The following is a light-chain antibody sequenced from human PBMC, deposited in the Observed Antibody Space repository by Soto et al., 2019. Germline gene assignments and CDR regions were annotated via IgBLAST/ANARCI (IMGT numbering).Light chain of an antibody. V-gene: IGLV1-40*01. CDR2: GNT. CDR1: SSNIGAGYD. J-gene: IGLJ3*02. CDR3: QSYDSSLSYWV. Sequence: QSVLTQPPSVSGAPGQRVTISCTGSSSNIGAGYDVHWYQQLPGTAPKLLVSGNTNRPSGVPDRFSGSKSDTSASLAITGLQAEDEADYYCQSYDSSLSYWVFGGGTKLTVL.